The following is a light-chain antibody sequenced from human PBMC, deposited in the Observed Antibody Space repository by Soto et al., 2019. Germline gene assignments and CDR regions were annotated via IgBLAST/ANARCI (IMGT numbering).Light chain of an antibody. V-gene: IGKV3-20*01. Sequence: EIVLTQSPGTLSLSPGERATLSCRASQSVSSSYLAWYQQKPGQAPRLLIHGASSRATAIPDRFSGSGSGTEFTLTISSLQSEDSAVYYCHQHNGWPQTFGQGTKV. CDR3: HQHNGWPQT. CDR2: GAS. CDR1: QSVSSSY. J-gene: IGKJ1*01.